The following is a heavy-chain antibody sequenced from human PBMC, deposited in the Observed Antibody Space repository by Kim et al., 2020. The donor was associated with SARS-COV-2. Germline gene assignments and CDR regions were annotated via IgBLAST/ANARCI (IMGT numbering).Heavy chain of an antibody. CDR2: FDPEDGET. CDR3: ATSDLGRQQLASYYYYGMDV. Sequence: ASVKVSCKVSGYTLTELSMHWVRQAPGKGLEWMGGFDPEDGETIYAQKFQGRVTMTEDTSTDTAYMELSSLRSEDTAVYYCATSDLGRQQLASYYYYGMDVWGQGTTVTFSS. D-gene: IGHD6-13*01. J-gene: IGHJ6*02. CDR1: GYTLTELS. V-gene: IGHV1-24*01.